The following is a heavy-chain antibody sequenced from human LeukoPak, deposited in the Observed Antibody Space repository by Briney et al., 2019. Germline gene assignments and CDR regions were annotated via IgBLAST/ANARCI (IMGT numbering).Heavy chain of an antibody. V-gene: IGHV1-8*01. CDR2: VNPNSGNT. J-gene: IGHJ3*02. CDR1: GYTFTSYD. Sequence: ASVKVSCKASGYTFTSYDINWVRQATGQGLEWMGWVNPNSGNTGYAQKFQGRVTMTRNTSISTAYMELSSLRSEDTAVYYCARVMVTTSAFDIWGQGTMVTVSS. D-gene: IGHD4-17*01. CDR3: ARVMVTTSAFDI.